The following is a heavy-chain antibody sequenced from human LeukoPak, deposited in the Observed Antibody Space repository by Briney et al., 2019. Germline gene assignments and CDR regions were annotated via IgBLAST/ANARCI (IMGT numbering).Heavy chain of an antibody. Sequence: SETLSLTCAVYGGSFNGYYWSWIRQPPGKGLGWIGEINQSGSTNYNPSLKSRVTISVDTSKNQFSLNLSSVTAADTAVYFCAVVEGLPHYYYYMDVWGKGTTVTVSS. CDR1: GGSFNGYY. V-gene: IGHV4-34*01. CDR3: AVVEGLPHYYYYMDV. CDR2: INQSGST. J-gene: IGHJ6*03. D-gene: IGHD2-15*01.